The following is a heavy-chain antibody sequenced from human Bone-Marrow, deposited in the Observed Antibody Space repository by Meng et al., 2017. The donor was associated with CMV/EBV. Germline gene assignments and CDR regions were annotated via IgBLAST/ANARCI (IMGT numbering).Heavy chain of an antibody. CDR1: GFTFSSYN. CDR2: ISTSSSYI. J-gene: IGHJ6*02. V-gene: IGHV3-21*04. CDR3: AKVGRTIFGVVTTRDYGMDV. Sequence: GESLKISCAVSGFTFSSYNMNWVRQAPGKGLEWVSSISTSSSYIYYADSVKGRFTISRDNSKNTLYLQMNSLRAEDTAVYYCAKVGRTIFGVVTTRDYGMDVWGQGTTVTVSS. D-gene: IGHD3-3*01.